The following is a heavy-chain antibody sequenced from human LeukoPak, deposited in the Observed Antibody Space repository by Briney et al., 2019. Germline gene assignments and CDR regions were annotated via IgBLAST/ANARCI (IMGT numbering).Heavy chain of an antibody. CDR3: ARGAVAGYLNAPLDY. D-gene: IGHD6-13*01. CDR2: IYYSGGT. Sequence: PSETLSLTCTVSGGSISTYYWTWIRQPPGKGLEWIGYIYYSGGTNYNPSLKSRVTTSVDTSKNQFSLKLTSVTAADTAVYYCARGAVAGYLNAPLDYWGQGTLVTVSS. CDR1: GGSISTYY. V-gene: IGHV4-59*01. J-gene: IGHJ4*02.